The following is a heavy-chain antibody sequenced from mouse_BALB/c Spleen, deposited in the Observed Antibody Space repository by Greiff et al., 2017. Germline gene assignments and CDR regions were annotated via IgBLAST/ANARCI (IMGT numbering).Heavy chain of an antibody. CDR2: ILPGSGST. J-gene: IGHJ3*01. Sequence: QVQLQQSGADLMKPGASVKISCKATGYTFSSYWIEWVKQRPGHGLEWIGEILPGSGSTNYNEKFKGKATFTADTSSNTAYMQLSSLTSEDSAVYYCNEGTATAWFAYWGQGTLVTVAA. CDR3: NEGTATAWFAY. V-gene: IGHV1-9*01. D-gene: IGHD1-2*01. CDR1: GYTFSSYW.